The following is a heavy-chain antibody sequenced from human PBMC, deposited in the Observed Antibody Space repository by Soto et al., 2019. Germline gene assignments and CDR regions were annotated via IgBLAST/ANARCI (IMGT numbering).Heavy chain of an antibody. J-gene: IGHJ4*02. D-gene: IGHD3-22*01. Sequence: GESLKISCKGSGYSFTSYWISRVRQMPGKGLEWMGRIDPSDSYTNYSPSFQGHVTISADKSISTAYLQWSSLKASDTAMYYCACSKWYYYDSSGYYSYYFDYWGQGTLVTVSS. V-gene: IGHV5-10-1*01. CDR1: GYSFTSYW. CDR2: IDPSDSYT. CDR3: ACSKWYYYDSSGYYSYYFDY.